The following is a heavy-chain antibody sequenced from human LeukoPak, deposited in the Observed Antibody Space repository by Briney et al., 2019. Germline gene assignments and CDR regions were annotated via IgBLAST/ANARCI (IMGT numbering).Heavy chain of an antibody. J-gene: IGHJ4*02. CDR3: AKDLAYYGSGSYDY. Sequence: GGSLRLSCAASGFTFSSYAMSWVRQAPGKGLEWVSAISGSGGSTYYADSVKGRFNISRDNSKNTLYLQMNSLRAEDTAVYYCAKDLAYYGSGSYDYWGQGTLVTVSS. V-gene: IGHV3-23*01. CDR1: GFTFSSYA. CDR2: ISGSGGST. D-gene: IGHD3-10*01.